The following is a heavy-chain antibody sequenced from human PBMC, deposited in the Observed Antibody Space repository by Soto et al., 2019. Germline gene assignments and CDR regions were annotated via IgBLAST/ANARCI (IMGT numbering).Heavy chain of an antibody. CDR1: GFTVSSNY. V-gene: IGHV3-66*01. J-gene: IGHJ4*02. Sequence: GGSLRLSCAASGFTVSSNYMSWVRQAPGKGLEWVSVIYSGGSTYYADSVKGRFTISRDNSKNTLYLQMNSLRAEDTAVYYCARDQGGRIWGFDYWGQGTLVTVSS. CDR3: ARDQGGRIWGFDY. D-gene: IGHD3-16*01. CDR2: IYSGGST.